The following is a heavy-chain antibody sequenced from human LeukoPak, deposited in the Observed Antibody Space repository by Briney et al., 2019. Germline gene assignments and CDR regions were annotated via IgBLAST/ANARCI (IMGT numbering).Heavy chain of an antibody. CDR2: INGSSSDT. CDR1: GFTFSDYY. CDR3: ARRGTTYCTVDSCHPNWFDP. D-gene: IGHD2-15*01. Sequence: PGGSLRLSCVASGFTFSDYYMTWIRQAPGRGLEWISYINGSSSDTNYADSVRGRFTISRDNAKNSLYLLMNSLRVEDTAVYYCARRGTTYCTVDSCHPNWFDPWGQGTLVTVSS. J-gene: IGHJ5*02. V-gene: IGHV3-11*03.